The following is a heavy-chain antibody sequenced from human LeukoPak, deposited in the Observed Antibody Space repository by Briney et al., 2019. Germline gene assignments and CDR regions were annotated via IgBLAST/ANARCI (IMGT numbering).Heavy chain of an antibody. V-gene: IGHV3-74*01. Sequence: GGSLRLSCAASGFTFSRNGMTWVRQAPGKGLVWVSRINSDGSSTDYADSVKGRFTISRDNAKNTLYLQMNSLRAEDTAVYYCARDPMALDWFDSWGQGTLVTVSS. CDR3: ARDPMALDWFDS. J-gene: IGHJ5*01. CDR2: INSDGSST. CDR1: GFTFSRNG. D-gene: IGHD3-10*01.